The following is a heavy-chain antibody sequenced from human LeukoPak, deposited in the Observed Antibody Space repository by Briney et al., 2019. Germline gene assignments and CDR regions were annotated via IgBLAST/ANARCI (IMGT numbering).Heavy chain of an antibody. CDR3: ASLGTPGTTDFDY. CDR2: IYPGDSDT. CDR1: GYIFTSYW. D-gene: IGHD1-1*01. V-gene: IGHV5-51*01. Sequence: ESLQISCKGSGYIFTSYWIAWVRQMPGKGLEWMGIIYPGDSDTKYSPSFQGQITISADKSITTAYLQWSSLKASDTAMYYCASLGTPGTTDFDYWGQGTLATVSS. J-gene: IGHJ4*02.